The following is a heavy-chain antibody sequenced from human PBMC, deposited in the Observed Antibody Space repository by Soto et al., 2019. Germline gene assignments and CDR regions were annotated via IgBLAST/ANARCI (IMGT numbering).Heavy chain of an antibody. CDR1: GGSISSYY. CDR2: IYTSGST. D-gene: IGHD2-2*01. V-gene: IGHV4-4*07. Sequence: QVQLQESGPGLVKPSETLSLTCTVSGGSISSYYWSWIRQPAGKGLEWIGRIYTSGSTNYNPSLTSRVTMSVDTSKNQFSLKLSSVTAADTAVYYCARGSQYCSSTSCSGYYYYGMDVWGQGTTVTVSS. J-gene: IGHJ6*02. CDR3: ARGSQYCSSTSCSGYYYYGMDV.